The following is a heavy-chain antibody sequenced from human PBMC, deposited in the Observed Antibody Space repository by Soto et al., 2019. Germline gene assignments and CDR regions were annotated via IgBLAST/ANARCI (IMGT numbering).Heavy chain of an antibody. Sequence: ASVKVSCKASGYTFTSYGISWVRQAPGQGLEWMGWISAYNGNTNYAQKLQGRVTMTTDTSTSTAYMELRSLRSDDTAVYYCARNQDYDFWSGYKNSFDPSGPGTLLTVSS. CDR2: ISAYNGNT. CDR3: ARNQDYDFWSGYKNSFDP. J-gene: IGHJ5*02. D-gene: IGHD3-3*01. CDR1: GYTFTSYG. V-gene: IGHV1-18*01.